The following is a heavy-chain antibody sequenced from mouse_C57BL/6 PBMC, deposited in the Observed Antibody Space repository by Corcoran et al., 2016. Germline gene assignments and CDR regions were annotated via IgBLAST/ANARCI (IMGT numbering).Heavy chain of an antibody. J-gene: IGHJ2*01. CDR2: INPNNGGT. Sequence: EVQLQQSGPELVKPGASVKISCKASGYTFTDYYMNWVKQSHGKSLEWIGDINPNNGGTSYNQKFKGKATLTVDKSSSTAYMELRSLTSEDSAVYYCARSPHYYGSSYVGFDYWGQGTTLTVSS. CDR1: GYTFTDYY. CDR3: ARSPHYYGSSYVGFDY. V-gene: IGHV1-26*01. D-gene: IGHD1-1*01.